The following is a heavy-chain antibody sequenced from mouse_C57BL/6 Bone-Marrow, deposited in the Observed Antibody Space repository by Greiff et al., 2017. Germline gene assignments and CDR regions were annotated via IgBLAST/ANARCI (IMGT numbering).Heavy chain of an antibody. CDR1: GFNIKDDY. Sequence: EVQLQQSGAELVRPGASVKLSCTASGFNIKDDYMHWVKQRPEQGLEWIGWIDPENGDTEYASKFQGKATITADTSSNTAYLQLSSLTSEDTAVYYCTTYRYYGSTHEGFAYWGQGTLVTVSA. V-gene: IGHV14-4*01. CDR2: IDPENGDT. D-gene: IGHD1-1*01. CDR3: TTYRYYGSTHEGFAY. J-gene: IGHJ3*01.